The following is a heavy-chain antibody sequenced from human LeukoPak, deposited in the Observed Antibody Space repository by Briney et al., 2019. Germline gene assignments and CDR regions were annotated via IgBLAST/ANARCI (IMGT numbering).Heavy chain of an antibody. CDR3: ARKMVEYSSSYYYYYMDV. D-gene: IGHD6-6*01. CDR2: IKQDGSEK. V-gene: IGHV3-7*01. CDR1: GFTFSSYW. J-gene: IGHJ6*03. Sequence: GGSLRLSCAASGFTFSSYWMSWVRQAPGKGLEWVANIKQDGSEKYYVDSVKGRFTISRDNAKNSLYLQMNSLRAEDTAVYYCARKMVEYSSSYYYYYMDVWGKGTTVTVSS.